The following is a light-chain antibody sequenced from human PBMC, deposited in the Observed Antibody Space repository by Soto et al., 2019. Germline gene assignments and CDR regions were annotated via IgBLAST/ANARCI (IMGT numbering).Light chain of an antibody. CDR1: SSDVGGYNY. CDR2: DVS. V-gene: IGLV2-14*01. CDR3: NSYTSSGTGV. J-gene: IGLJ1*01. Sequence: QSALTQPASVSGSPGQSITISCTGTSSDVGGYNYVSWYQQHPGKAPKLMIYDVSTRPSGVSNRFSGSKSGNTASLTISGLQPEDEADYYCNSYTSSGTGVFGTGTKLTVL.